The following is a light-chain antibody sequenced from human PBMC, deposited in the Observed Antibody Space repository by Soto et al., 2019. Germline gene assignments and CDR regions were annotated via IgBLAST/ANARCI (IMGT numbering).Light chain of an antibody. V-gene: IGLV2-23*01. CDR1: SSDVGSHYL. CDR2: EGS. CDR3: CSYGDFRTSWV. Sequence: QSVLTQPASVSGSPGQSITISCSGASSDVGSHYLVSWYQQHPGKAPKLIIYEGSKRPAGISYRFSASQSGDTASLTISGLAVEDEGDYYCCSYGDFRTSWVFGGVTKLTVL. J-gene: IGLJ3*02.